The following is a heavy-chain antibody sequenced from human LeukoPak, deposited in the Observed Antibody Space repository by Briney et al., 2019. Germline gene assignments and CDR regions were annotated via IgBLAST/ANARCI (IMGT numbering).Heavy chain of an antibody. Sequence: ASVKVSCKASGYTFTGYYMHWVRQAPGQGLEWMGWINPNSGGTNYAQKFQGRVTMTRDTSISTAYMELSRLRSDDTAVYYCTLGDDSNGYYYCYYGMDVWGQGTTVTVSS. CDR3: TLGDDSNGYYYCYYGMDV. CDR1: GYTFTGYY. J-gene: IGHJ6*02. CDR2: INPNSGGT. D-gene: IGHD3-22*01. V-gene: IGHV1-2*02.